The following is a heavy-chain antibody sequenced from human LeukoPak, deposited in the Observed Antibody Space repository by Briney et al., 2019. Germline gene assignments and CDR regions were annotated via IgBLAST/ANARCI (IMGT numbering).Heavy chain of an antibody. CDR1: GFTLSDY. Sequence: GGSLRLSCAASGFTLSDYMSWIRQAPGKGLEWVSYISTTGNTIYYADSVKGRFTISRDNAKKSLYLQMNSLRAEDTAVYYCARLVSNWFDPWGQGTLVTVSS. V-gene: IGHV3-11*01. CDR3: ARLVSNWFDP. D-gene: IGHD1-26*01. J-gene: IGHJ5*02. CDR2: ISTTGNTI.